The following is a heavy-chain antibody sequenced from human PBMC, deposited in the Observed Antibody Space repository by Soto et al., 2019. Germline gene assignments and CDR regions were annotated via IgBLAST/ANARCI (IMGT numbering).Heavy chain of an antibody. V-gene: IGHV3-21*01. CDR1: GFTFSSYS. CDR2: TSSSSSYI. Sequence: LRLSCAASGFTFSSYSMNWVRQAPGKGLEWVSSTSSSSSYIYYADSVKGRFTISRDNAKNSLYLQMNSLRAEDTAVYYCARNNSSWFYYYGMDVWGQGTTVTVSS. CDR3: ARNNSSWFYYYGMDV. J-gene: IGHJ6*02. D-gene: IGHD6-13*01.